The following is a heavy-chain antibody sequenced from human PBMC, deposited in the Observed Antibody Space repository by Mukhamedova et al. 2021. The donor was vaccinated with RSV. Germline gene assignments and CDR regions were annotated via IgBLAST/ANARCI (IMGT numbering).Heavy chain of an antibody. CDR2: ISGSSSYI. V-gene: IGHV3-21*05. J-gene: IGHJ6*02. D-gene: IGHD4-17*01. CDR3: ARAHDYDKSPAFAMDV. Sequence: VRQAPGKGLEWVSYISGSSSYIFYSGSVRGRFTISRDNAKNSLYLQMNSLRAEDTALYFCARAHDYDKSPAFAMDVWGQGNTVTV.